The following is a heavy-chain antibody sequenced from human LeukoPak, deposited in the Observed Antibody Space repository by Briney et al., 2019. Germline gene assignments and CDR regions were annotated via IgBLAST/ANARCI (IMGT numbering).Heavy chain of an antibody. CDR2: IYASGST. V-gene: IGHV4-61*09. D-gene: IGHD3-10*01. Sequence: PSQTLSLTCSVSSGSISSGYYYWTWIRQPAGKGLEYIGHIYASGSTNYNPSLKSRVTISIDTSKNQFSLKLTSMTAADTAVYYCAREGVWFGGHPWFDPWGQGTLVTVSS. CDR3: AREGVWFGGHPWFDP. CDR1: SGSISSGYYY. J-gene: IGHJ5*02.